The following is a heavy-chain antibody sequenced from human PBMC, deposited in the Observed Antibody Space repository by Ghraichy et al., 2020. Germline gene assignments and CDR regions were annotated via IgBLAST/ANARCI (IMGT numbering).Heavy chain of an antibody. D-gene: IGHD3-22*01. CDR3: ARGGLRDYDSSGYYLVY. CDR2: ISGYNDNK. V-gene: IGHV1-18*01. Sequence: ASVKVSCKASGYTFTSYGISWVRQAPGQGLEWMAWISGYNDNKNYEQNFQERVTLTTDTSTSTAYMELTSLRSDDTAGYYCARGGLRDYDSSGYYLVYWGQGTLVTVSS. CDR1: GYTFTSYG. J-gene: IGHJ4*02.